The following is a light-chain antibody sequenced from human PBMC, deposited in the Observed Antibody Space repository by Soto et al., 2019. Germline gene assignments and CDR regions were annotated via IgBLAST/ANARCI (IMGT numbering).Light chain of an antibody. CDR3: QQYGSSGT. Sequence: IFLTQSPGTLSLFQGKSAPLSRRASQTVSNNYLAWYQQKPGQAPRLLIYGASNRATGIPDRFSGSGSGTDFTLTISRLEPEDFAVYYCQQYGSSGTFGQGTKVDIK. V-gene: IGKV3-20*01. CDR2: GAS. CDR1: QTVSNNY. J-gene: IGKJ1*01.